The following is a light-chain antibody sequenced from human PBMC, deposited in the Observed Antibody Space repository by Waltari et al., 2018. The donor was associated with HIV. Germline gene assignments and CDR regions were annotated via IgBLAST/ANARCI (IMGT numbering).Light chain of an antibody. CDR3: QQRSVWPHT. J-gene: IGKJ2*01. CDR2: DAS. Sequence: EVVLTQSPATLSLSPGARVNLSCRASQSIDSYLAWYQQKPGQAPRLLIYDASTRAADISRNFSGSGSGREFTLTIKNLRPEDFAVYYCQQRSVWPHTFGPGTNLQIK. CDR1: QSIDSY. V-gene: IGKV3-11*02.